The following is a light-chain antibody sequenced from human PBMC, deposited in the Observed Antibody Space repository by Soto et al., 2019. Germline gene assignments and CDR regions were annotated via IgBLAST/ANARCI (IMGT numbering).Light chain of an antibody. CDR3: QLYNSLYT. V-gene: IGKV1-5*03. CDR1: QSISSW. CDR2: KAS. Sequence: DIQMTQSPSTLSASVGDRVTITCRASQSISSWLAWYQQKPGKAPKLLIYKASSLESGVPSRFSGSGSGTEFTLTISSLQPDDFATYDFQLYNSLYTFGQGTKLEIK. J-gene: IGKJ2*01.